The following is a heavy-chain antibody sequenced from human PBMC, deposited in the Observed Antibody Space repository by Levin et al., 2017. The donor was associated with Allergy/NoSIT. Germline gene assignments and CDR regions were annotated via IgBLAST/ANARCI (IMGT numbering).Heavy chain of an antibody. J-gene: IGHJ3*02. V-gene: IGHV1-2*02. D-gene: IGHD3-9*01. CDR1: GYTFTGYY. CDR2: INPNSGGT. CDR3: ARDRYFDWLLHPLGAFDS. Sequence: GESLKISCKASGYTFTGYYMHWVRQAPGQGLEWMGWINPNSGGTNYAQKFQGRVTMTRDTSISTAYMELSRLRSDDTAVYYCARDRYFDWLLHPLGAFDSWGQGTMVTVSS.